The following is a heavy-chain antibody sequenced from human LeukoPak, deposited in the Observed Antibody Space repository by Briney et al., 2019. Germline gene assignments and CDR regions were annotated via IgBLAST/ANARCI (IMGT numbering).Heavy chain of an antibody. D-gene: IGHD5-18*01. CDR3: ASSGYSLGEFNY. Sequence: SETLSLTCAVSGGSLSGNYWSWIRQPPGKGLEWIGEINHSGRTKYNPSLKSRVTISVDTSKNQFSLKLSSVTAADTAVYYCASSGYSLGEFNYWGQGTLVTVSS. CDR1: GGSLSGNY. J-gene: IGHJ4*02. V-gene: IGHV4-34*01. CDR2: INHSGRT.